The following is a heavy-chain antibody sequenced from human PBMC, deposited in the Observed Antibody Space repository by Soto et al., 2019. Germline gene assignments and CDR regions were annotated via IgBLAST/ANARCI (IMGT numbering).Heavy chain of an antibody. J-gene: IGHJ4*02. CDR1: GGSISSYY. CDR2: IYYSGST. V-gene: IGHV4-59*01. Sequence: SETLSLTCTVSGGSISSYYWSWIRQPPGKGLEWIGYIYYSGSTNYNPSPKGRDTISVDTSKNQFSLTLSSVTAADTAVYYCARARKHCSSTRCYTNFDYWGQGTLVTVSS. CDR3: ARARKHCSSTRCYTNFDY. D-gene: IGHD2-2*02.